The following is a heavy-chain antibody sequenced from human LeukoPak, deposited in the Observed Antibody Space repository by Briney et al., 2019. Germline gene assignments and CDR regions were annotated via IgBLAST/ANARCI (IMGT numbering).Heavy chain of an antibody. Sequence: PSETLSLTCAVYGGSFSRYYWTWIRQPPGKGLEWIGNIYYSGSTYYNPSLKSRVTISLDTSKNQFSLRLSSVTAADTAVYYCASVRRGFGESSKYYAYYYMGVWGKGTTVTISS. J-gene: IGHJ6*03. V-gene: IGHV4-34*01. CDR1: GGSFSRYY. D-gene: IGHD3-10*01. CDR3: ASVRRGFGESSKYYAYYYMGV. CDR2: IYYSGST.